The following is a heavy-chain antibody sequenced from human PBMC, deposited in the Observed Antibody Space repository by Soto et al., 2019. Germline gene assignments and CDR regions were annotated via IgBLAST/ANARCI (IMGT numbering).Heavy chain of an antibody. CDR3: ARGEYYYGSSGPYYAMYV. CDR2: INGVNDNR. V-gene: IGHV1-3*01. CDR1: GYTFSSYA. J-gene: IGHJ6*02. D-gene: IGHD3-22*01. Sequence: ASVKVSCKASGYTFSSYAMHWVRLAPGQRLEWVGWINGVNDNRKYSQKFQGRVTFIRDTSASTVYMELSSLRSEDTAVYYCARGEYYYGSSGPYYAMYVWG.